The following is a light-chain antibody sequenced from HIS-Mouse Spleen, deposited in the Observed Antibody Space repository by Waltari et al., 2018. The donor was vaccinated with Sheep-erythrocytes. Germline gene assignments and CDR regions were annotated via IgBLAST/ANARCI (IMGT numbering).Light chain of an antibody. CDR2: DVS. V-gene: IGLV2-11*01. J-gene: IGLJ1*01. CDR3: CSYAGSYNHV. Sequence: QSALTQPRSVSGSPGPSVTISCTGTSRHAGGYNYVSWYQQHPGKAPTLLIYDVSKRPSRGPLRFFGSNAGNTASLTISGLQAEDEADYYCCSYAGSYNHVFGTGTKVTVL. CDR1: SRHAGGYNY.